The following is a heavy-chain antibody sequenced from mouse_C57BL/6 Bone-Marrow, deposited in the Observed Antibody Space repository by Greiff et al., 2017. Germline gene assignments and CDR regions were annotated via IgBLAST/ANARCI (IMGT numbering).Heavy chain of an antibody. Sequence: VKLMESGAELARPGASVKLSCKASGYTFTSYGISWVKQRTGQGLEWIGEIYPRSGNTYYIEKFKGKATLTADKSSSTAYMELRSLTSEDSAVYFCAQLRNFFAYWGQGTLVTVSA. CDR3: AQLRNFFAY. CDR1: GYTFTSYG. D-gene: IGHD2-4*01. J-gene: IGHJ3*01. V-gene: IGHV1-81*01. CDR2: IYPRSGNT.